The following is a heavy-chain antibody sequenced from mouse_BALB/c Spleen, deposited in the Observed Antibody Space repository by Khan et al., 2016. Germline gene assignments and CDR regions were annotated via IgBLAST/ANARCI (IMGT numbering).Heavy chain of an antibody. D-gene: IGHD1-2*01. Sequence: EVQLQESGPSLAKPSQTLSLTCSVTGDSITSGHWNWIRKFPGNKFDFMGYISHSGDSYYNPSIKSRISITRDTSKNQYYLQLNSVTTEDTARYCCATWDYYGSAFAYWGQGPLVTVSA. CDR1: GDSITSGH. V-gene: IGHV3-8*02. J-gene: IGHJ3*01. CDR2: ISHSGDS. CDR3: ATWDYYGSAFAY.